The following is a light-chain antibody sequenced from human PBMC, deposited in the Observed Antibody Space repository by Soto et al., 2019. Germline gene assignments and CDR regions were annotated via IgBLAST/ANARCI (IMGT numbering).Light chain of an antibody. CDR3: QQYGNSPWT. J-gene: IGKJ1*01. CDR2: AAS. CDR1: QSISSNY. Sequence: EIVLTQSPGTLSLSPGERATLSCRASQSISSNYLAWCQQKPGQAPRLLIYAASSRATGIPDRFSGSGSGTDFTLTINRLEPEDFAVYYCQQYGNSPWTFGQGTKVEI. V-gene: IGKV3-20*01.